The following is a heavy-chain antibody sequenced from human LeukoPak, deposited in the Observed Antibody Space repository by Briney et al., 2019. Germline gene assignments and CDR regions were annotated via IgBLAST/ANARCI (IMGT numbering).Heavy chain of an antibody. V-gene: IGHV1-18*01. D-gene: IGHD2-21*02. Sequence: ASVKVSCKASGYTFTSYGISWVRQAPEQGLEWMGWISAYNGNTNYAQKLQGRVTMTTDTSTSTAYMELRSLRSDDTAVYYCARGPTYGDRSDFLDYWGQGTLVTVSS. CDR2: ISAYNGNT. CDR1: GYTFTSYG. CDR3: ARGPTYGDRSDFLDY. J-gene: IGHJ4*02.